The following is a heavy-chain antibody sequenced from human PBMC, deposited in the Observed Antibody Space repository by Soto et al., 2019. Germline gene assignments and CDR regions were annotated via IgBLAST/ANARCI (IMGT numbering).Heavy chain of an antibody. CDR2: IIPIFGTA. V-gene: IGHV1-69*13. CDR1: GGTFSSYA. CDR3: ARVRASPMTTVTNDYYYGMDV. J-gene: IGHJ6*02. D-gene: IGHD4-17*01. Sequence: RASVKVSCKASGGTFSSYAISWVRQAPGQGLEWMGGIIPIFGTANYAQKFQGRVTITADESTSTAYMELSSLRSEDTAVYYCARVRASPMTTVTNDYYYGMDVWGQGTTVTVSS.